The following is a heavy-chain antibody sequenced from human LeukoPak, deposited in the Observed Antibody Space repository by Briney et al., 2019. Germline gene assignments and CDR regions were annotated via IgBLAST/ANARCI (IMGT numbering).Heavy chain of an antibody. D-gene: IGHD3-10*01. J-gene: IGHJ4*02. CDR2: INPSGGST. CDR1: GYTFSNYY. V-gene: IGHV1-46*01. CDR3: ARWSGVRGVITAPEFDY. Sequence: ASVKVSCKASGYTFSNYYTHWVRQAPGQGLEWMGIINPSGGSTSYAQKFQGRVTMTRDTSTSTVYMELSSLRSEDTAVYYCARWSGVRGVITAPEFDYWGQGTRVTVSS.